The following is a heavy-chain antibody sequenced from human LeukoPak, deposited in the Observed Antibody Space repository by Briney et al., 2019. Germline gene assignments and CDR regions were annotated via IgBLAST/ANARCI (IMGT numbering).Heavy chain of an antibody. J-gene: IGHJ5*02. CDR2: ISNSDGKT. CDR1: GLTFSNYW. D-gene: IGHD6-19*01. V-gene: IGHV3-23*01. Sequence: PGGSLRLSCAASGLTFSNYWMTWVRQAPGKGLEWVSTISNSDGKTYYADSVKGRFTISRDNSKNTLYVQMNSLRVEDTAVYYCARAQTFGPGYSSGWYLWFDPWGQGTLVTVSS. CDR3: ARAQTFGPGYSSGWYLWFDP.